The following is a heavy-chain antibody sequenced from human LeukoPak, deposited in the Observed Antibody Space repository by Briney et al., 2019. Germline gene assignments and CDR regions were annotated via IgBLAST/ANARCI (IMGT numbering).Heavy chain of an antibody. V-gene: IGHV1-69*04. CDR3: ARDPALLGYCKSVSCPATYGMDV. CDR1: GGTFSSYG. Sequence: ASVKVSCKASGGTFSSYGISRVRQAPGQGLEWMGRIIPALNIVNYAQKFQGRVTITADKFTNTAYMELSSLRSEDTAVYYCARDPALLGYCKSVSCPATYGMDVWGQGTTVTVSS. J-gene: IGHJ6*02. CDR2: IIPALNIV. D-gene: IGHD2-15*01.